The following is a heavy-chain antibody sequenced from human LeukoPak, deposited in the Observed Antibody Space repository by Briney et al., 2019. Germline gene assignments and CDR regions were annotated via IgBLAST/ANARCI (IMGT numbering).Heavy chain of an antibody. D-gene: IGHD3-22*01. CDR3: ARDNSYDSTLSDY. V-gene: IGHV1-2*02. J-gene: IGHJ4*02. CDR1: GYTFIGYY. Sequence: ASVKVSCKASGYTFIGYYMHWVRQAPGQGLEWMGWINCNSGGTNYAQKFQGRVTMTTDTSTSTAYMELRSLRSDDTAVYYCARDNSYDSTLSDYWGQGTLVTVSS. CDR2: INCNSGGT.